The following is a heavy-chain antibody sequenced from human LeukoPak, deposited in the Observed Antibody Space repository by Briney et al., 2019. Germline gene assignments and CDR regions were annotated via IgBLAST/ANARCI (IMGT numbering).Heavy chain of an antibody. CDR2: IYTDGNT. D-gene: IGHD3-10*01. Sequence: GGSLRLSCAASGFTVSSNYMSWVRQAPGKGLEWVSIIYTDGNTYNADSVKGRFTISRDNSKNTLYLQMNSLRAEDTAVYYCAREQPPGVYVDYWGQGTLVTVSS. CDR3: AREQPPGVYVDY. CDR1: GFTVSSNY. J-gene: IGHJ4*02. V-gene: IGHV3-53*01.